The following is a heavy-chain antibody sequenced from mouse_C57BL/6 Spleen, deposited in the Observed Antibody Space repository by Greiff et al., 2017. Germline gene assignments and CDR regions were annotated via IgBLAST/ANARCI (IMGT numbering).Heavy chain of an antibody. Sequence: QVQLKQSGAELVRPGTSVKVSCKASGYAFTNYLIEWVKQRPGQGLEWIGVINPGSGGTNYNEKFKGKATLTADKSSSTAYMQLSSLTSEDSAVYFCARGGLPYYYAMDYWGQGTSVTVSS. J-gene: IGHJ4*01. CDR1: GYAFTNYL. V-gene: IGHV1-54*01. CDR3: ARGGLPYYYAMDY. D-gene: IGHD2-4*01. CDR2: INPGSGGT.